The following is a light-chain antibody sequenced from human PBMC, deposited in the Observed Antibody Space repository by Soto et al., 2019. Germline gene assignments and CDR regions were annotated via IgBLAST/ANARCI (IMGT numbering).Light chain of an antibody. CDR3: SSYTGSTTYV. CDR1: SSDVGGYNY. CDR2: DVS. V-gene: IGLV2-14*01. Sequence: QSALTQPASVSWSPGQSITISCTGTSSDVGGYNYVSWYQQHPGKAPKLMIYDVSNRPSGVSNRFSGSKSGNTASLTFSGLQAEDEADYYCSSYTGSTTYVFGIGTKVTVL. J-gene: IGLJ1*01.